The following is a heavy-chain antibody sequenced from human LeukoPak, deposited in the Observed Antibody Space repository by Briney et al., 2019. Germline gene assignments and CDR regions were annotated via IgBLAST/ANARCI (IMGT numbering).Heavy chain of an antibody. CDR2: ISSSSSYI. Sequence: GGSLRLSCAASGLTFSTHAMIWVWVRQAPGKGLEWVSSISSSSSYIYYADSVKGRFTISRDNAKNSLYLQMNSLRAEDTAVYYCARAQEDGVFDYWGQGTLVTVSS. J-gene: IGHJ4*02. CDR1: GLTFSTHA. D-gene: IGHD3-10*01. V-gene: IGHV3-21*01. CDR3: ARAQEDGVFDY.